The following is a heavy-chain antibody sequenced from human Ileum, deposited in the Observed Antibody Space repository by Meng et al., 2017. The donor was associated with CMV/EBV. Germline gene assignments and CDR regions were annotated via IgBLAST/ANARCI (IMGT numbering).Heavy chain of an antibody. Sequence: GESLKISCAASGFIFNNYAMHWVRQAPGKGLDWVAVTSLDGGQKYYADSVKGRFAISRDNSKSLLYLQMNSLRPDDTAVYYCGRHRDHFGSGAGASGADVWGQGNKVNGAS. CDR1: GFIFNNYA. J-gene: IGHJ6*02. CDR3: GRHRDHFGSGAGASGADV. V-gene: IGHV3-30*09. D-gene: IGHD3-10*01. CDR2: TSLDGGQK.